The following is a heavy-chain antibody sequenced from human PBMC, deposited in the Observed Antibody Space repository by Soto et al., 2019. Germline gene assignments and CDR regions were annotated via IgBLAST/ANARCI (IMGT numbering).Heavy chain of an antibody. CDR1: GVSCLSYF. CDR3: ARTNRRRVLFDYYYYGMDV. V-gene: IGHV4-34*01. D-gene: IGHD3-16*01. Sequence: PETLSITWAAYGVSCLSYFLAWLRQSLVTGLEWIGEIDPSGNTNFNPSLKSRVIISVDTSKNQFSLKVTSVTAADTAVYYCARTNRRRVLFDYYYYGMDVWGQGAKVPVSS. CDR2: IDPSGNT. J-gene: IGHJ6*02.